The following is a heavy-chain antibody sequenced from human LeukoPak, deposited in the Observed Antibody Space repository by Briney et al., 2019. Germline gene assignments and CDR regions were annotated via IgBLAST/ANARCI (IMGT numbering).Heavy chain of an antibody. Sequence: GGSLRLSCVASGFTFSSYGMHWVRQAPGKGLEWVALISHDGSNKDYADSVKGRFTISRDNAKNSLYLQMNSLRDEDTAVYYCARERRYCSGGSCPHFDYWGQGTLVTVSS. V-gene: IGHV3-30*03. CDR3: ARERRYCSGGSCPHFDY. D-gene: IGHD2-15*01. J-gene: IGHJ4*02. CDR2: ISHDGSNK. CDR1: GFTFSSYG.